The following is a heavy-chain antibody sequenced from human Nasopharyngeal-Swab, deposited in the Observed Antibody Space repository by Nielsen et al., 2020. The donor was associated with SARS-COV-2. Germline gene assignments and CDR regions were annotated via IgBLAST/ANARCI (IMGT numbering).Heavy chain of an antibody. V-gene: IGHV3-30*04. CDR2: ISYDGSNK. CDR3: ARDRHRYSSGWNVLGF. J-gene: IGHJ4*02. Sequence: GGSLRLSCAASGFTFSSYAMHWVRQAPGKGLEWVAVISYDGSNKYYADSVTGRFTISRDNSKNTLYLQMNSLRAEDTAVYYCARDRHRYSSGWNVLGFWGQGTLVTVSS. D-gene: IGHD6-19*01. CDR1: GFTFSSYA.